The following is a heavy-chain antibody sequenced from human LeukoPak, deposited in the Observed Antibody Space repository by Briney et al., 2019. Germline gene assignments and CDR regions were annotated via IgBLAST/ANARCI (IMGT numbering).Heavy chain of an antibody. J-gene: IGHJ6*02. CDR1: GGSISSGDFY. D-gene: IGHD3-3*01. CDR3: ARDRPITIFGVVAHSDYYYGMDV. Sequence: SETLSLTCTVSGGSISSGDFYWSWIRQPPEKGLEYIGYIYYSGITFYNPSLKSRVTISVDTSKNQFSLKLSSVTAADTAVYYCARDRPITIFGVVAHSDYYYGMDVWGQGTTVTVSS. CDR2: IYYSGIT. V-gene: IGHV4-30-4*01.